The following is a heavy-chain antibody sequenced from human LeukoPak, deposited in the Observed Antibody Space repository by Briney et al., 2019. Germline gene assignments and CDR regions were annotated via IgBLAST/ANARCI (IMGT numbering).Heavy chain of an antibody. CDR3: ARDSAFFWSGPVYYYYMDV. V-gene: IGHV4-59*01. D-gene: IGHD3-3*01. CDR1: SGSISSYY. Sequence: SETLSLTCAVSSGSISSYYWSWIRQPPGRGLEWIGSIHYSGSTSYNSSLKSRVTISVDTSKNQFSLKLSSVTPADTAVYYCARDSAFFWSGPVYYYYMDVWGKGTTVTVSS. J-gene: IGHJ6*03. CDR2: IHYSGST.